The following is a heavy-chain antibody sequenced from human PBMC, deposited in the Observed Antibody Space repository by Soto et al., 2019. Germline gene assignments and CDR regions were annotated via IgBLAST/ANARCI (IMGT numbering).Heavy chain of an antibody. CDR2: ISYDGSNK. D-gene: IGHD4-17*01. V-gene: IGHV3-30*18. Sequence: LRLSCAASGFTFSSYGMHWVRQAPGKGLEWVAVISYDGSNKYYADSVKGRFTISRDNSKNTLYLQMNSLRAEDTAVYYCAKFSTTVSYYYYGMDVWGQGTTVTVSS. J-gene: IGHJ6*02. CDR1: GFTFSSYG. CDR3: AKFSTTVSYYYYGMDV.